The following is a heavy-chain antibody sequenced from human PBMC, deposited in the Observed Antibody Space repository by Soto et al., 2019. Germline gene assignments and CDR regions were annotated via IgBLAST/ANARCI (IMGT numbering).Heavy chain of an antibody. CDR3: ARGYCSGGSCSGYYMDV. CDR1: GFTFSSYW. D-gene: IGHD2-15*01. CDR2: INSDGSST. Sequence: EVQLVESGGGLVQPGGSLRLSCAASGFTFSSYWMHWVRQAPGKGLVWVSRINSDGSSTSYADSVKGRFTISRDNAKTTLYLQMNSLRAEDTAVYYCARGYCSGGSCSGYYMDVWGKGTTVTVSS. V-gene: IGHV3-74*01. J-gene: IGHJ6*03.